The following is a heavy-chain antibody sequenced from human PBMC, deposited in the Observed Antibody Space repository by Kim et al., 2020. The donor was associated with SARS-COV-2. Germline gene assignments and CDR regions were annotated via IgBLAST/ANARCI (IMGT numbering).Heavy chain of an antibody. CDR2: INHSGST. CDR3: ARVAVPAARHIYCGY. D-gene: IGHD2-2*01. V-gene: IGHV4-34*01. CDR1: VGSFSGYY. J-gene: IGHJ4*02. Sequence: SETLSLTCAVYVGSFSGYYWSWIRQPPGKGLEWIGEINHSGSTNYNPSLKSRVTLSVDTSKNQFSLKLTSVTAADTAVYYCARVAVPAARHIYCGYWRLG.